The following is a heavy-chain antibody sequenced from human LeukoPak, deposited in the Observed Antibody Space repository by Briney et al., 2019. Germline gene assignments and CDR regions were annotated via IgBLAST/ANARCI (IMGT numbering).Heavy chain of an antibody. Sequence: PSETLSLTCTVSGGSISTSYYYWGWIRQPPGKGLEWIGNIHNSESTYYNPSLKSRVTISVDTSKNQFSLKLSSVTAADTAVYYCARQVTFGYAYAYYSDYWGQGSLVTVSS. CDR3: ARQVTFGYAYAYYSDY. V-gene: IGHV4-39*01. CDR2: IHNSEST. CDR1: GGSISTSYYY. J-gene: IGHJ4*02. D-gene: IGHD5-18*01.